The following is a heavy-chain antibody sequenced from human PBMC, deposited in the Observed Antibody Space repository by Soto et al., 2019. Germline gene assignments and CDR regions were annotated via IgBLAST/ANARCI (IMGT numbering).Heavy chain of an antibody. CDR1: GGSFSGYY. D-gene: IGHD5-18*01. V-gene: IGHV4-34*01. Sequence: PSETLSLTCAVYGGSFSGYYWSWIRQPPGKGLEWIGEINHSGSTNYNPSLKSRVTISVDTSKNHYSLKLTSVTAADAALYYCARDIRGYSRALDYWGQGTQVTVSS. J-gene: IGHJ4*02. CDR2: INHSGST. CDR3: ARDIRGYSRALDY.